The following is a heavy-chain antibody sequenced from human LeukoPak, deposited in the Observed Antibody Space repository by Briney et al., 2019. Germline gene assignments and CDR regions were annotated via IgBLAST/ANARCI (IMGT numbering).Heavy chain of an antibody. Sequence: GGSLRLSCAASGFTFSSYGMHWVRQAPGKGLEWVAVIWYDGSNKYYADSVKGRFTISRDNSKDTLYLQMNSLRAEDTAVYYCAKDRRNYYDSSGYLFSDAFDIWGQGTMVTVSS. CDR2: IWYDGSNK. D-gene: IGHD3-22*01. V-gene: IGHV3-33*06. CDR3: AKDRRNYYDSSGYLFSDAFDI. J-gene: IGHJ3*02. CDR1: GFTFSSYG.